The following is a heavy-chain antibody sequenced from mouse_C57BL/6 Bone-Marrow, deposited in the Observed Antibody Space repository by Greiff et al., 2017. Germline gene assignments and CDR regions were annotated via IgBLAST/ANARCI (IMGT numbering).Heavy chain of an antibody. CDR2: INPDSSTI. Sequence: DVKLVESGGGLVQPGGSLKLSCAASGIDFSSYWMSWVRRAPGKGLEWIGEINPDSSTINYAPSLKDKFIISRDNAKNTLYLQMSKVRSEDTALYYCARRATVVAGYWYCDVWGTGTTVTVSS. CDR1: GIDFSSYW. V-gene: IGHV4-1*01. D-gene: IGHD1-1*01. CDR3: ARRATVVAGYWYCDV. J-gene: IGHJ1*03.